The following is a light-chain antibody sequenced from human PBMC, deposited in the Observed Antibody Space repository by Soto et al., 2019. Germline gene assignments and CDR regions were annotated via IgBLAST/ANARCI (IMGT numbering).Light chain of an antibody. Sequence: DIVVTQSPLTLPVTPGETASISCRSSQSLLHTNGFNYLDWYLQKPGQSPQLLIYLGSNRASGVPDRFSGSGSGTDFTLKISRVEAEDVGVYYCMQALQTPTFGQGTKVDI. CDR3: MQALQTPT. J-gene: IGKJ1*01. V-gene: IGKV2-28*01. CDR1: QSLLHTNGFNY. CDR2: LGS.